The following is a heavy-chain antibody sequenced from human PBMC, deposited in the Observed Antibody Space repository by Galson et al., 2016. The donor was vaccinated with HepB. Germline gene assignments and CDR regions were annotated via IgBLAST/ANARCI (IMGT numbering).Heavy chain of an antibody. CDR3: ARDPLGDDWFDP. V-gene: IGHV3-74*03. Sequence: SLRLSCAASGFTFSGYWMHWVRQAPGKGLAWVSRINSDGTSTMRADSLKGRFSTSRDNAKNTLYLQMNSLRVEDTAVYYCARDPLGDDWFDPWGQGVLVIVSS. CDR2: INSDGTST. D-gene: IGHD2-21*02. J-gene: IGHJ5*02. CDR1: GFTFSGYW.